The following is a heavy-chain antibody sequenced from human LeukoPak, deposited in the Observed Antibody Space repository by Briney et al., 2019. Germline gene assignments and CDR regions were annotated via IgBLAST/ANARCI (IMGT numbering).Heavy chain of an antibody. Sequence: SETLSLTCTVSGGSISSSSYYWGWIRQPPGKGLEWIGSIYYSGSTYYNPSLKSRVTISVDTSKNQFSLKLSSVTAADTAVYYCARQNYYDSSGYIEMLDYWGQGTLVTVSS. CDR1: GGSISSSSYY. CDR3: ARQNYYDSSGYIEMLDY. D-gene: IGHD3-22*01. CDR2: IYYSGST. J-gene: IGHJ4*02. V-gene: IGHV4-39*01.